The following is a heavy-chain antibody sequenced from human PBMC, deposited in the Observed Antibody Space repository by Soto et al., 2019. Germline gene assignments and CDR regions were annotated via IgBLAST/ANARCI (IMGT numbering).Heavy chain of an antibody. CDR1: GGSFSGYY. J-gene: IGHJ5*02. CDR2: INHSGST. D-gene: IGHD2-2*01. Sequence: SETLSLTCAVYGGSFSGYYWSWIRQPPGKGLEWIGEINHSGSTNYNPSLKSRVTISVDTSKNQFSLKLSSVTAADTAVYYCARGKYCSSNSCYFRARNWFDPWGQGTLVTV. CDR3: ARGKYCSSNSCYFRARNWFDP. V-gene: IGHV4-34*01.